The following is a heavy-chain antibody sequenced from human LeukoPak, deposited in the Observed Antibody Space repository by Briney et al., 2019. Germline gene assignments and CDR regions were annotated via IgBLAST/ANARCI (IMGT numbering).Heavy chain of an antibody. D-gene: IGHD3-3*01. CDR3: ARVVWSGYYFDY. CDR1: GFTFSSYA. V-gene: IGHV3-30-3*01. Sequence: GGSLRLSCAASGFTFSSYAVHWVRQAPGKGLEWVAVISYDGSNKYYADSVKGRFTISRDNSKNTLYLQMNSLRAEDTAVYYCARVVWSGYYFDYWGQGTLVTVSS. CDR2: ISYDGSNK. J-gene: IGHJ4*02.